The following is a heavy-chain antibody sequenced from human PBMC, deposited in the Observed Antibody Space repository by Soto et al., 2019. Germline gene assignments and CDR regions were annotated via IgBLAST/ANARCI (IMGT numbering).Heavy chain of an antibody. V-gene: IGHV4-4*02. D-gene: IGHD2-21*01. CDR1: GASISNNYY. Sequence: QLQLQESGPGLVKPSETLSLTCSVSGASISNNYYWSWVRQTPGKGLEWIANIYHSGSTNYNPSLKSRVTISLDKSKNQVSLHLSSVPAADTAVYFCAREVGVVYWYFDLWGRGTLVTVSS. CDR3: AREVGVVYWYFDL. J-gene: IGHJ2*01. CDR2: IYHSGST.